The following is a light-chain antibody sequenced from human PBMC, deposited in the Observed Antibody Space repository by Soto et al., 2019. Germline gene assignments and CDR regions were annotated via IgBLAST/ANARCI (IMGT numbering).Light chain of an antibody. CDR2: YDK. Sequence: SYELTQPPSVSVAPGKTAKITCGGNNIGAKSVHWCQQKPGQAPLLVIYYDKDRPSGIPERFSGSKAGNTATLTISRVEAGDEGDYYCQVWDSSTDHVVFGGGTKLTVL. CDR3: QVWDSSTDHVV. CDR1: NIGAKS. V-gene: IGLV3-21*04. J-gene: IGLJ2*01.